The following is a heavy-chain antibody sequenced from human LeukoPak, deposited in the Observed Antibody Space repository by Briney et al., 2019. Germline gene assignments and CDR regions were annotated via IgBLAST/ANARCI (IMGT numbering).Heavy chain of an antibody. J-gene: IGHJ6*02. CDR1: GGSLSSYY. Sequence: PSETLSLTCTVSGGSLSSYYWSWIRQPPGKGLEWIGYLYYSGSTNYNPSLKSRVTISVDTSKNQFSLKLSSVTAADTAVYYCARSGRHCSGSHYYKGMDVWGRGTTVTVSS. D-gene: IGHD3-10*02. V-gene: IGHV4-59*08. CDR3: ARSGRHCSGSHYYKGMDV. CDR2: LYYSGST.